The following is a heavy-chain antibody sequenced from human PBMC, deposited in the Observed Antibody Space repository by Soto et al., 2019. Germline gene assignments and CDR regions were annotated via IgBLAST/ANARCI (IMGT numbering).Heavy chain of an antibody. J-gene: IGHJ4*02. V-gene: IGHV4-30-2*01. CDR3: ARVPDY. CDR2: MYHSGST. Sequence: QLQLQESGSGLAKPSQTLSLNCAVSGGSISSGGYSWSWIRQPPGKGLEWIGYMYHSGSTYYNPSLKSRVTISIDRSKNQFSLKLSSVTAADTAVYYCARVPDYWGQGILVTVSS. D-gene: IGHD2-2*01. CDR1: GGSISSGGYS.